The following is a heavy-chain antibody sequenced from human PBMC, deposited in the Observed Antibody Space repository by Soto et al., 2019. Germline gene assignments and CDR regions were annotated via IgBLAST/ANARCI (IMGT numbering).Heavy chain of an antibody. CDR2: INAGNGNT. D-gene: IGHD3-3*01. CDR1: GYTFTSYA. Sequence: ASVKVSCKASGYTFTSYAMHWVRQAPGQRLEWMGWINAGNGNTKYSQKFQGRVTITRDTSASTAYMEPSSLRSEDTAVYYCARDSARYDFWSGYSSGHDDDFDIWGQGTMVTV. J-gene: IGHJ3*02. CDR3: ARDSARYDFWSGYSSGHDDDFDI. V-gene: IGHV1-3*01.